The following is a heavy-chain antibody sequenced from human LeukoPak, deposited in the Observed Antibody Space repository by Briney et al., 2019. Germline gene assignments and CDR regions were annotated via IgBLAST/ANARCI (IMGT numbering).Heavy chain of an antibody. J-gene: IGHJ6*03. CDR2: INPSGGST. Sequence: GASVKVSCKASGYTFTSYTMNWVRQAPGQGLEWMGIINPSGGSTSYAQKFQGRVTMTRDMSTSTVYMELSSLRSEDTAVYYCARDYYDSSGYYSYYYYYYMDVWGKGTTVTVSS. CDR3: ARDYYDSSGYYSYYYYYYMDV. V-gene: IGHV1-46*01. D-gene: IGHD3-22*01. CDR1: GYTFTSYT.